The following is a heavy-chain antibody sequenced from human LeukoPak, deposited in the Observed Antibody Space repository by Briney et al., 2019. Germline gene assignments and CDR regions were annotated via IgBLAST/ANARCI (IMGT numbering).Heavy chain of an antibody. D-gene: IGHD5/OR15-5a*01. CDR1: GFTVSSNY. V-gene: IGHV3-23*01. Sequence: GGSLRLSCAASGFTVSSNYMSWVRQAPGKGLEWVSGITGSGTSTYYADSVKGRFTISRDNSKNTLYLQMSSLRAEDTAVYYCTSDDQGSTWYYYYYAMDVWGQGTTVTVAS. J-gene: IGHJ6*02. CDR2: ITGSGTST. CDR3: TSDDQGSTWYYYYYAMDV.